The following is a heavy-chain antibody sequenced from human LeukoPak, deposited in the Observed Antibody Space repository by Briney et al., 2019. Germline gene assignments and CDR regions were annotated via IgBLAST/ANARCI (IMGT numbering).Heavy chain of an antibody. V-gene: IGHV4-59*01. D-gene: IGHD5-24*01. CDR1: GGSISSYY. Sequence: SETLSLTCTVSGGSISSYYWSWIRQPPGKGLEGIGYIYYSGSTNYNPSLKSRVTISVDTSKNQFSLKMSSVTAADTAVYYCARFDGYYGMDVWGKGTTVTVSS. CDR2: IYYSGST. J-gene: IGHJ6*04. CDR3: ARFDGYYGMDV.